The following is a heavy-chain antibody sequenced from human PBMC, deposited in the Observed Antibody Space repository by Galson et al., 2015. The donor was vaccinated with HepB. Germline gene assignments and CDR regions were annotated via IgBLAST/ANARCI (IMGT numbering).Heavy chain of an antibody. CDR2: IIPIFGTA. J-gene: IGHJ5*02. CDR1: GVTFSSYA. V-gene: IGHV1-69*13. Sequence: SVRLSCKASGVTFSSYAISWVRQAPGQGLEWMGGIIPIFGTANYAQKFQGRVTITADESTSTAYMELSSLRSEDTAVYYCARSGYSSSWGSFDPWGQGTLVTVSS. D-gene: IGHD6-13*01. CDR3: ARSGYSSSWGSFDP.